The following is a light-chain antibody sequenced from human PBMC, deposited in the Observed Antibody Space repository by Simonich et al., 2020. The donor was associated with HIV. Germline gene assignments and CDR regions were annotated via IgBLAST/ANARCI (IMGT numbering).Light chain of an antibody. CDR2: VAS. Sequence: EIVTTQSPATLSVSPGERATLSCRASQSVSSNLARYQQKPGQAPRLLIYVASTRATVIPARFSGSGSGTEFTLTISSMQSEDFAVYYCQQYNNWPPWTFGQGTKVEIK. J-gene: IGKJ1*01. CDR1: QSVSSN. CDR3: QQYNNWPPWT. V-gene: IGKV3-15*01.